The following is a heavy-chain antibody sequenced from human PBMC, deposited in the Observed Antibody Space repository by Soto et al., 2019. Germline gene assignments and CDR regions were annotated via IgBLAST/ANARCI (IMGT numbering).Heavy chain of an antibody. CDR1: GGSFTSNNW. Sequence: SETLSLTCAASGGSFTSNNWWPWVRQPPGQGLEWIGEIYRTGSTNYNPSLKSRVTISLDKSENQFSLKVTSLTDADTAVYYSASRDPVTIVDYRGQGTLVTVSS. CDR2: IYRTGST. V-gene: IGHV4-4*02. J-gene: IGHJ4*02. CDR3: ASRDPVTIVDY. D-gene: IGHD4-4*01.